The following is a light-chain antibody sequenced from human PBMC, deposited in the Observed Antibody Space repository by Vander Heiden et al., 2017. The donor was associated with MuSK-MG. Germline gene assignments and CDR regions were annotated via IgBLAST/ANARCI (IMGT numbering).Light chain of an antibody. Sequence: QAVVTQEPSLTVSPGGTVTLTCGSSTGAVTSGHYPYWFQQKPGQAPRTLIYDTSNKHSWTPARFSGSLLGDKAALTLSGARAEDEADYHCLLSYSDTWVFGGGTKLTVL. J-gene: IGLJ3*02. CDR1: TGAVTSGHY. CDR2: DTS. V-gene: IGLV7-46*01. CDR3: LLSYSDTWV.